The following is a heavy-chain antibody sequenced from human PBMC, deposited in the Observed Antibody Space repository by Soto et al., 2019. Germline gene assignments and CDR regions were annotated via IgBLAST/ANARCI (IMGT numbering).Heavy chain of an antibody. CDR1: GFTISTYA. CDR2: MRDSDGST. J-gene: IGHJ6*02. Sequence: HPGGSLRLSCAASGFTISTYAMSWVRQAPGKGLEWVSMMRDSDGSTYYADSVKGRFTISRDNSKNTLYLQMNSLRAEDTAVYYCARDRIPTGMDVWGQGTTVTVSS. V-gene: IGHV3-23*01. CDR3: ARDRIPTGMDV.